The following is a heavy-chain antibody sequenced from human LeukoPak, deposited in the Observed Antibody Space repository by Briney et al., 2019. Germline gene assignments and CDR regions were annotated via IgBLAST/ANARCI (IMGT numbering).Heavy chain of an antibody. J-gene: IGHJ4*02. D-gene: IGHD1-7*01. CDR2: ISAYNGNT. V-gene: IGHV1-18*01. CDR3: ARVPAYNWNYEGQLDY. Sequence: ASVKVSCKASGYTFTSYGIIWVRQAPGQGLDWMGWISAYNGNTNYAQKLQGRVTMTTDTSTSTAYMELRSLRSDDTAVYYCARVPAYNWNYEGQLDYWGQGTLVTVSS. CDR1: GYTFTSYG.